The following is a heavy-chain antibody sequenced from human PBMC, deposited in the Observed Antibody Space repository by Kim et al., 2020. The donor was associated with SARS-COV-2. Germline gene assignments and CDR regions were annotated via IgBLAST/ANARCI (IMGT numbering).Heavy chain of an antibody. J-gene: IGHJ4*02. CDR3: ARALVGTTMLDY. V-gene: IGHV1-3*01. Sequence: NTKYSQNFQDRVTFTRDTSTNTAYMELSSLRSEDTAVYYCARALVGTTMLDYWGQGALVTVSS. D-gene: IGHD1-26*01. CDR2: NT.